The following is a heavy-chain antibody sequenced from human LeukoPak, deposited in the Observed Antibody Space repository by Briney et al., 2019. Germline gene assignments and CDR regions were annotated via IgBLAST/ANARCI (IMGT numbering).Heavy chain of an antibody. J-gene: IGHJ4*02. CDR1: GFTFSSYW. D-gene: IGHD3-22*01. V-gene: IGHV3-7*01. CDR3: AREDYYDSSGYYGGFDY. Sequence: GGSLRLSCAASGFTFSSYWMSWVRQAPGKGLEWVANIKQDGSEKYYADSVKGRFTISRDNAKNSLYLQMNSLRAEDTAVYYCAREDYYDSSGYYGGFDYWGQGTLVTVSS. CDR2: IKQDGSEK.